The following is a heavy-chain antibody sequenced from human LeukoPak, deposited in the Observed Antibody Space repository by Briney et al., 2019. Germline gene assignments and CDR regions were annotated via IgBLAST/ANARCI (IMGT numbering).Heavy chain of an antibody. CDR2: ISAYNGNT. V-gene: IGHV1-18*01. J-gene: IGHJ4*02. Sequence: ASVKVSCKASGYTFTSYGISWVRQALGQGLEWMGWISAYNGNTNYAQKLQGRVTMTTDTSTSTAYMELRSLRSDDTAVYYCARDRSITIFGVVIPDYWGQGTLVTVSS. D-gene: IGHD3-3*01. CDR3: ARDRSITIFGVVIPDY. CDR1: GYTFTSYG.